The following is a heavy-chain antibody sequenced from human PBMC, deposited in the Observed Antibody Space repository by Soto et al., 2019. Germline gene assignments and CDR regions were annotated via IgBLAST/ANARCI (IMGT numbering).Heavy chain of an antibody. V-gene: IGHV3-23*01. CDR2: ITGSGGST. J-gene: IGHJ4*02. CDR1: GFTFSSYA. CDR3: AKSDYSNYPFHY. D-gene: IGHD4-4*01. Sequence: GGSLRLSCEVSGFTFSSYAMSWVRQAPGKGLEWVSAITGSGGSTYYADSVKGRFTISRDNSKNTLYLQMNSLRAEDTAVYYCAKSDYSNYPFHYWGQGTLVTVSS.